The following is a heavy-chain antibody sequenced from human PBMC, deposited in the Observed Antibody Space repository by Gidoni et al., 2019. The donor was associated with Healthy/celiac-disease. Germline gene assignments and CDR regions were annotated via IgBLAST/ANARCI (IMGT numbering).Heavy chain of an antibody. Sequence: EVQLVESGGGLVQPGWSLRLSCAASGFTFDDYAMHWVRQAPGKGLEWVSGISWNSGSIGYADSVKGRFTISRDNAKNSLYLQMNSLRAEDTALYYCAKPATGYSYGSPFDYWGQGTLVTVSS. CDR1: GFTFDDYA. J-gene: IGHJ4*02. D-gene: IGHD5-18*01. CDR2: ISWNSGSI. V-gene: IGHV3-9*01. CDR3: AKPATGYSYGSPFDY.